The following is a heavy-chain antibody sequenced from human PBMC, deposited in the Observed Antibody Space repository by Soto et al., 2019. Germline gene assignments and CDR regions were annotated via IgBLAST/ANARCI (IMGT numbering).Heavy chain of an antibody. Sequence: SETLSLTCTVSGGSISSSSYYWGWIRQPPGKGLEWIGSIYYSGSTYYNPSLKSRVTISVDTSKNQFPLKLSSVTAADTAVYYCARPLGYCSSTSCYGIYNWFDPWGQGTLVTVSS. V-gene: IGHV4-39*01. CDR1: GGSISSSSYY. CDR3: ARPLGYCSSTSCYGIYNWFDP. CDR2: IYYSGST. D-gene: IGHD2-2*01. J-gene: IGHJ5*02.